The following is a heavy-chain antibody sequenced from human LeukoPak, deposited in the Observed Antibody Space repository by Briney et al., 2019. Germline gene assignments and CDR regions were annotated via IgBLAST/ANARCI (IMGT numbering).Heavy chain of an antibody. Sequence: GGSLRLSCAASGFTFDDYAMHWVRQAPGKGLEWVSGISWNSGSIGYADSVKGRFTITRDNAKNSLYLQMNSLRAEDMALYYCAKAGSSFYYYYYMDVWGKGTTVTVSS. V-gene: IGHV3-9*03. D-gene: IGHD6-6*01. CDR1: GFTFDDYA. J-gene: IGHJ6*03. CDR3: AKAGSSFYYYYYMDV. CDR2: ISWNSGSI.